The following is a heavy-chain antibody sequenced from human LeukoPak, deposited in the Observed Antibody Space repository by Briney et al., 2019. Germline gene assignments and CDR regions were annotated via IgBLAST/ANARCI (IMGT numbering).Heavy chain of an antibody. Sequence: GASVKVSCKASGFTLIDYIHWVRQDPRQGHQWMGWIKANRGDTEYAQKFQGMVTMTRDTSISTVYMELSSLRSDDTAVYYCARADSVPAGDYHYWYMDVWGKGTTVTVSS. J-gene: IGHJ6*03. D-gene: IGHD6-13*01. CDR1: GFTLIDY. V-gene: IGHV1-2*02. CDR2: IKANRGDT. CDR3: ARADSVPAGDYHYWYMDV.